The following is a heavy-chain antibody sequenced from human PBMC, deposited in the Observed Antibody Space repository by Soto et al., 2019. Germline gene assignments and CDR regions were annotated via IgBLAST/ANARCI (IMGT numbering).Heavy chain of an antibody. Sequence: PGGSLRLSCAASGFTFSSYGMHWFRQAPCKWLEWVAVISYDGSNKYYADSVKGRFTISRDNSKNTLYLQMNSLRAEDTAVYYCAKDMDIVVVPAAYQRKNWFDPWGQGTLVTVSS. CDR2: ISYDGSNK. V-gene: IGHV3-30*18. CDR1: GFTFSSYG. D-gene: IGHD2-2*03. CDR3: AKDMDIVVVPAAYQRKNWFDP. J-gene: IGHJ5*02.